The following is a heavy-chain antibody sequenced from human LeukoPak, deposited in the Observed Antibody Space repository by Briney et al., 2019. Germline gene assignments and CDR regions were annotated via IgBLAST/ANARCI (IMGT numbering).Heavy chain of an antibody. Sequence: GESLKISCKGSGYSFTSYWIGWVRQVPGKGLEWMGITYPGDSDTRYSPSFQGQVTISADRSISTAYLQWSSLKASDTAMYYCARRLETSEWFDSWGQGTLVTVSS. D-gene: IGHD5/OR15-5a*01. CDR2: TYPGDSDT. J-gene: IGHJ5*01. CDR3: ARRLETSEWFDS. V-gene: IGHV5-51*01. CDR1: GYSFTSYW.